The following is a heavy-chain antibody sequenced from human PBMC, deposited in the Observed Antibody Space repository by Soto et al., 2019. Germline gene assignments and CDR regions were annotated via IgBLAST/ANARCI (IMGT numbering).Heavy chain of an antibody. CDR3: AKDLYDSSGYYYVAGAFDI. V-gene: IGHV3-23*01. D-gene: IGHD3-22*01. Sequence: VGSLRLSWAASGFTFSSYAMSWVRQAPGKGLEWVSAISGSGGSTYYADSVKGRFTISRDNSKNTLYLQMNSLRAEDTAVYYCAKDLYDSSGYYYVAGAFDIWGQGTMVTVSS. CDR1: GFTFSSYA. CDR2: ISGSGGST. J-gene: IGHJ3*02.